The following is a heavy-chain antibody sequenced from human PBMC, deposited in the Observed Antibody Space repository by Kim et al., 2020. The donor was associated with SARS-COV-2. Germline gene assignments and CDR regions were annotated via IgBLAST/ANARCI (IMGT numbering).Heavy chain of an antibody. Sequence: GGSLRLSCAASGFTFSSYGMHWVRQAPGKGLEWVAVIWYDGSNKYYAESVKGRFTISRDNSKNTLYLQMNSLRAEDTAVYYCARDTRDYYGMDVWGQGTTVTVSS. CDR3: ARDTRDYYGMDV. CDR1: GFTFSSYG. CDR2: IWYDGSNK. J-gene: IGHJ6*02. V-gene: IGHV3-33*01.